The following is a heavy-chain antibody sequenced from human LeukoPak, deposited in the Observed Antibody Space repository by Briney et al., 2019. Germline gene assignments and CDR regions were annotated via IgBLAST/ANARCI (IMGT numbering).Heavy chain of an antibody. Sequence: PSETLSLTCTISGYSISRGYHWGWVRQPPGKGLEWIGSVHQSGSTYYNPSLKSRLTISADTSKNQFSLKLDSVTAADTAVYYCARVNFNPDYWGQGTLVTVSS. CDR1: GYSISRGYH. D-gene: IGHD1-14*01. J-gene: IGHJ4*02. V-gene: IGHV4-38-2*02. CDR3: ARVNFNPDY. CDR2: VHQSGST.